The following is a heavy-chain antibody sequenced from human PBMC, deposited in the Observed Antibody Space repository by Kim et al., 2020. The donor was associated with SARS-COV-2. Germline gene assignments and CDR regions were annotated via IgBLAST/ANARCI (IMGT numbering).Heavy chain of an antibody. CDR2: ISYDGSNK. CDR3: AKDRVYSSSWYYYYYGM. D-gene: IGHD6-13*01. Sequence: GGSLRLSCAASGFTFSSYGMHWVRQAPGKGLEWVAVISYDGSNKYYADSVKGRFTISRDNSKNTLYLQMNSLRAEDTAVYYCAKDRVYSSSWYYYYYGM. J-gene: IGHJ6*01. V-gene: IGHV3-30*18. CDR1: GFTFSSYG.